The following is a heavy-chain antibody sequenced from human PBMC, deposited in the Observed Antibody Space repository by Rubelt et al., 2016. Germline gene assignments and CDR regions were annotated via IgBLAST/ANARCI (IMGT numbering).Heavy chain of an antibody. CDR2: ISGSGGST. V-gene: IGHV3-23*04. Sequence: EVQLVESGGGLVQPGGSLRLSCAASGFTVSSNYMSWVRQAPGKGLEWVSGISGSGGSTHFADSVKGRFTISRDNSKNTLYLQMNSLRAEDTAVYYCAKDRGRGDCSGGSCYCEYWGQGTLVTVSS. D-gene: IGHD2-15*01. J-gene: IGHJ4*02. CDR3: AKDRGRGDCSGGSCYCEY. CDR1: GFTVSSNY.